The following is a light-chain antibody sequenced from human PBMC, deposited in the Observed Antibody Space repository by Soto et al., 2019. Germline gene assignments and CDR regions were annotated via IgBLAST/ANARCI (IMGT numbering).Light chain of an antibody. CDR3: SSFAGGGNPVL. Sequence: QSALTQPPSASGSLGQSVTISCTGTSSDVGGYNYLSWHQQHPGKAPKLMIYEVTKRPSGVPDRFSGSKSGNTASLTVSGLQAEDEADYYCSSFAGGGNPVLFGGGTQLTVL. V-gene: IGLV2-8*01. CDR2: EVT. CDR1: SSDVGGYNY. J-gene: IGLJ2*01.